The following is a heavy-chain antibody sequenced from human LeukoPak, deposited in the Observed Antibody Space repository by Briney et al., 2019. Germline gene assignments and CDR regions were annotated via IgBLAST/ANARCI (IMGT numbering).Heavy chain of an antibody. J-gene: IGHJ4*02. CDR1: GFSVSNNR. D-gene: IGHD3-16*01. V-gene: IGHV3-53*01. CDR3: ARHVPGGYFFQI. Sequence: GESLSLTCAVSGFSVSNNRLSGVRQAPGTGLEWVSMIFAAGNTYYADSVEGRFTISRDNSKNTLYLQMNSLRVEDTAVYYCARHVPGGYFFQIWGQGTLVTVSS. CDR2: IFAAGNT.